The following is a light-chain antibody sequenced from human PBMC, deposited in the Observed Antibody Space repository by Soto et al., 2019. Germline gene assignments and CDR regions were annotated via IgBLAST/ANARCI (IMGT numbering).Light chain of an antibody. V-gene: IGKV1-5*01. CDR2: DAS. Sequence: DIQMPQSPSSLSESVGARVTITCRASQIISTWLAWYQQNPGKAPKLLIFDASTLHSGVPSRFSGSGSGTECTRMSTSSQPEDLANNCCQQLNSYPITFGQGTRLEIK. CDR1: QIISTW. CDR3: QQLNSYPIT. J-gene: IGKJ5*01.